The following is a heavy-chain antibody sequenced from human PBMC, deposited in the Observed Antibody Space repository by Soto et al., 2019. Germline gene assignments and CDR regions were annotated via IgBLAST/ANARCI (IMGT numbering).Heavy chain of an antibody. V-gene: IGHV3-23*01. Sequence: HPGGSLRLSCGASGFTFSSYAMSWVRQAPGKGLEWVSAIGGSDGRPYYADSVKGRFAISRDNSKNTLFLQMSSLRAEDSAVYYCAKSSHLYVVPAAVYFDDWGQGTLVTVSS. CDR2: IGGSDGRP. CDR1: GFTFSSYA. D-gene: IGHD2-2*01. J-gene: IGHJ4*02. CDR3: AKSSHLYVVPAAVYFDD.